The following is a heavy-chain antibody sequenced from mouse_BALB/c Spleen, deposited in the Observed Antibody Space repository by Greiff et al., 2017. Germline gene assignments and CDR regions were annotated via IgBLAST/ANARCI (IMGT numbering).Heavy chain of an antibody. J-gene: IGHJ3*01. CDR2: IRNKANGYTT. Sequence: EVQGVESGGGLVQPGGSLRLSCATSGFTFTDYYMSWVRQPPGKALEWLGFIRNKANGYTTEYSASVKGRFTISRDNSQSILYLQMNTLRAEDSATYYCARVYGNYAFAYWGQGTLVTVSA. CDR1: GFTFTDYY. D-gene: IGHD2-1*01. CDR3: ARVYGNYAFAY. V-gene: IGHV7-3*02.